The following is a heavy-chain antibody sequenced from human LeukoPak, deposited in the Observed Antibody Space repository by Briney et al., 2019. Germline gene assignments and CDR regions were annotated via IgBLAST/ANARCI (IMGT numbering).Heavy chain of an antibody. CDR1: GFTFSSYA. V-gene: IGHV3-30*04. CDR3: ARDRDSSGIFDY. CDR2: MSYDGSNK. Sequence: PGRSLRLSCAASGFTFSSYAMHWVRQAPGKGLEWVAVMSYDGSNKYYADSVKGRFTISRDNSKNTLYLQMNSLRAEDTAVYYCARDRDSSGIFDYWGQGTLVTVSS. J-gene: IGHJ4*02. D-gene: IGHD6-19*01.